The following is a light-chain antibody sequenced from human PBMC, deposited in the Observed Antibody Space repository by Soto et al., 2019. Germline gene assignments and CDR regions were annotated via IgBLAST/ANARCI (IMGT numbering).Light chain of an antibody. V-gene: IGLV1-40*01. CDR3: QSYDSSVSGHVV. CDR2: GNS. CDR1: SSNIGAGYD. J-gene: IGLJ2*01. Sequence: QSVLTQPPSVSGAPGQRVTISCTGSSSNIGAGYDVQWYQQLPGTAPKLLIYGNSNRPSGVPDRFSGSKSGTSASLAITGLEAEDEDDYYCQSYDSSVSGHVVFGGGTKVTVL.